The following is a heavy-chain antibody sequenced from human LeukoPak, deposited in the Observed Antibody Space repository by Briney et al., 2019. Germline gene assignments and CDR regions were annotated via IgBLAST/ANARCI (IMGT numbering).Heavy chain of an antibody. J-gene: IGHJ4*02. D-gene: IGHD6-13*01. Sequence: PGGSLRLSCVGSGFTFSTYTMSWGRQSPGKGLEWVSAINNGGNTNYADSVKGRFTISRDNPKNTLYLQMNSLRAEDTAVYYCARDPRAAAHFDYWGQGTLVTVSS. CDR1: GFTFSTYT. CDR3: ARDPRAAAHFDY. V-gene: IGHV3-23*01. CDR2: INNGGNT.